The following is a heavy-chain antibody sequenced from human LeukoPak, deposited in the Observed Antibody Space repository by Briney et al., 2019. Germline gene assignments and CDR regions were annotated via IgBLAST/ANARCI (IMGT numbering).Heavy chain of an antibody. CDR1: GFTFSVSA. J-gene: IGHJ4*02. CDR3: ARLDYGFDS. Sequence: GGSLKLSCAASGFTFSVSAIHWVRQASGKGLEWVGRVRTKTNRYATAYAESVKGRFTVSRDDSKNTAYLQMSSLTTEDTAVYFCARLDYGFDSWGQGTLVIVSS. V-gene: IGHV3-73*01. CDR2: VRTKTNRYAT. D-gene: IGHD4-17*01.